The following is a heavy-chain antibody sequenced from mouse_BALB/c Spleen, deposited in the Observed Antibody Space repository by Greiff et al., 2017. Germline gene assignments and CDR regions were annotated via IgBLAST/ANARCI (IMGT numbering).Heavy chain of an antibody. CDR3: ARSGGNYPYWYFDV. CDR1: GYAFSSYW. CDR2: IYPGDGDT. J-gene: IGHJ1*01. Sequence: QVQLKQSGAELVRPGSSVKISCKASGYAFSSYWMNWVKQRPGQGLEWIGQIYPGDGDTNYNGKFKGKATLTADKSSSTAYMQLSSLTSEDSAVYFCARSGGNYPYWYFDVWGAGTTVTVSS. D-gene: IGHD2-1*01. V-gene: IGHV1-80*01.